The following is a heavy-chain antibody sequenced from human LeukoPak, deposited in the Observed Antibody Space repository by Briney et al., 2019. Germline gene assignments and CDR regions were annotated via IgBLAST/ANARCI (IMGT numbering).Heavy chain of an antibody. CDR3: ARDRGGYSFQLRAFDI. V-gene: IGHV4-39*07. D-gene: IGHD5-18*01. J-gene: IGHJ3*02. Sequence: SETLSLTCTVSGGSISSSSYYWGWIRQPPGKGLEWIGSIYYSGSTYYNPSLKSRVTISVDTSKNQFSLKLSSVTAADTAVYYCARDRGGYSFQLRAFDIWGQGTMVTVSS. CDR1: GGSISSSSYY. CDR2: IYYSGST.